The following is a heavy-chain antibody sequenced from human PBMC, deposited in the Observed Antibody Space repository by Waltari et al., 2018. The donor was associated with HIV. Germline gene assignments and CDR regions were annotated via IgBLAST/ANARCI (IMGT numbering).Heavy chain of an antibody. CDR2: IYYSGST. J-gene: IGHJ4*02. V-gene: IGHV4-39*01. Sequence: QLQLQESGPGLVKPSETLSLTCTVSGGSISRSSYFWGWVRQPPGKGLEWVGRIYYSGSTYYNPSLKSRVTISVDTPKNQCSLSLSSVTAADTAVYYCARRHVDTALVRWGLDDWGQGTLVTVSS. D-gene: IGHD5-18*01. CDR3: ARRHVDTALVRWGLDD. CDR1: GGSISRSSYF.